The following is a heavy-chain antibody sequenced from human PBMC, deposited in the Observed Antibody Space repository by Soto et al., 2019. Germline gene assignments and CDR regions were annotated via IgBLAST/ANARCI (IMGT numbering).Heavy chain of an antibody. CDR1: GDSVSSNSAG. Sequence: SQTLSLTCVISGDSVSSNSAGWNWIRQSPSRGLEWLGRTFYRSKWYNDYAVSLKGRISINADTSKNQFSLKLSSVTAADTAVYYCASSWESLWFGDRYYYGMDVWGQGTTVTVSS. CDR3: ASSWESLWFGDRYYYGMDV. J-gene: IGHJ6*02. CDR2: TFYRSKWYN. V-gene: IGHV6-1*01. D-gene: IGHD3-10*01.